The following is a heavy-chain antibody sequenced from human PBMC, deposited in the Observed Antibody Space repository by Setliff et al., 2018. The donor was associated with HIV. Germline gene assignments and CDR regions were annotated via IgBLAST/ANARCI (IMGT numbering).Heavy chain of an antibody. J-gene: IGHJ4*02. CDR2: IYYSGST. CDR1: GGSISSSSYY. Sequence: PSETLSLTCTVSGGSISSSSYYWGWIRQPPGKGLEWIGSIYYSGSTNYNPSLKSRVTISVDASKNQLSLKLSSVTAADTAVYYCAREIYGGNSRPFDYWGQGTLVTVSS. D-gene: IGHD4-17*01. V-gene: IGHV4-39*07. CDR3: AREIYGGNSRPFDY.